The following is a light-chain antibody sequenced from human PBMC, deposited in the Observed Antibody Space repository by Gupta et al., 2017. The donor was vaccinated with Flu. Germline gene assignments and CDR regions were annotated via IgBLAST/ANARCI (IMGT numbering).Light chain of an antibody. V-gene: IGKV1-12*01. CDR2: AAS. CDR1: QGISAW. CDR3: QRTDNFPWT. Sequence: GDTVTITCRASQGISAWLAWYQQKPGKAPKLLVSAASSLESGVPTRFSGSGSGTDFTLTISRLQPEDFATYYCQRTDNFPWTFGQGTKVEIK. J-gene: IGKJ1*01.